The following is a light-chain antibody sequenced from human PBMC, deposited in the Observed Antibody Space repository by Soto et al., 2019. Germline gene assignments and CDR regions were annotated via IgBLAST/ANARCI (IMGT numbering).Light chain of an antibody. J-gene: IGLJ2*01. V-gene: IGLV1-47*01. CDR2: RNI. CDR1: SSNIGSNY. CDR3: AAWDDSLSGVV. Sequence: QSVLTQPPSASGTPGQRVTISCSGSSSNIGSNYVYWYQQLPGTAPKLLIYRNIQRPSGVPGRFSGSKSGTSASLAISGLRSEDEADYYCAAWDDSLSGVVFGGGTKLTVL.